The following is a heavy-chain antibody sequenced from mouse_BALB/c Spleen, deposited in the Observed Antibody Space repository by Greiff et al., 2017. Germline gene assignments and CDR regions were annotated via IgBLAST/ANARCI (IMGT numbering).Heavy chain of an antibody. CDR2: ISYDGSN. CDR3: ARDDCGPFAY. Sequence: EVQLQESGPGLVKPSQSLSLTCSVTGYSITSGYYWNWIRQFPGNKLEWMGYISYDGSNNYNPSLKNRISITRDTSKNQFFLKLNSVTTEDTATYYCARDDCGPFAYWGQGTLVTVSA. CDR1: GYSITSGYY. D-gene: IGHD2-13*01. J-gene: IGHJ3*01. V-gene: IGHV3-6*02.